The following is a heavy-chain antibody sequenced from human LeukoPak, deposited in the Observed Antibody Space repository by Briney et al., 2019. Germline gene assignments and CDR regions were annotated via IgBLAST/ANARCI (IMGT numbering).Heavy chain of an antibody. CDR1: GGSISSYY. J-gene: IGHJ6*03. CDR2: IYYSGST. CDR3: ARSTPYYYGSGSYYKPPYYYYYMDD. Sequence: SETLSLTCTVSGGSISSYYWSWIWQPPGKGLEWIGYIYYSGSTNYNPSLKSRVTISVDTSKNQFSLKLSSVTAADTAVYYCARSTPYYYGSGSYYKPPYYYYYMDDWGKGTTVTISS. D-gene: IGHD3-10*01. V-gene: IGHV4-59*12.